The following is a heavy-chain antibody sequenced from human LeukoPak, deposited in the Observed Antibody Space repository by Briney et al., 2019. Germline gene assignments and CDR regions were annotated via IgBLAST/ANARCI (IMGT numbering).Heavy chain of an antibody. CDR1: GYSITSGYY. CDR2: IYHSGST. J-gene: IGHJ4*02. Sequence: PSETLSLTCAVSGYSITSGYYWAWIRQPPGKGLEWIGNIYHSGSTYYNPSLKSRVTVSVDTSKNQFSLKLSSVTAVDTAVYYCARRYSNYFFDYWGQGTLVTVSS. CDR3: ARRYSNYFFDY. D-gene: IGHD4-11*01. V-gene: IGHV4-38-2*01.